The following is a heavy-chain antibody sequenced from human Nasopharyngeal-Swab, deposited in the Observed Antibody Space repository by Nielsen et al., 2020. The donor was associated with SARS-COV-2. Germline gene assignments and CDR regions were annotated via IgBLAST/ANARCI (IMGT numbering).Heavy chain of an antibody. CDR3: ARDGLDYDFWSAYFMDV. J-gene: IGHJ6*02. D-gene: IGHD3-3*01. V-gene: IGHV3-21*01. Sequence: GSLRLSCAASGFTFNNYNFNWVRQAPGKGLEWVSSISSSSSYIYYADSVKGRFTISRDNTKNSLSLQMNSLRAEDTAVYYCARDGLDYDFWSAYFMDVWGQGTTVTVSS. CDR2: ISSSSSYI. CDR1: GFTFNNYN.